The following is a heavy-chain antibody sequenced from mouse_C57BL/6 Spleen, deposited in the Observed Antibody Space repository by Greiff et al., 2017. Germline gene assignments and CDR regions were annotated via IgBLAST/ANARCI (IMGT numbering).Heavy chain of an antibody. CDR2: ISDGGSYT. CDR3: ARDGWLLSLFAY. V-gene: IGHV5-4*01. J-gene: IGHJ3*01. D-gene: IGHD2-3*01. CDR1: GFTFSSYA. Sequence: EVKLMESGGGLVKPGGSLKLSCAASGFTFSSYAMSWVRQTPEKRLEWVAIISDGGSYTYYPDNVKGRFTISRDNAKNNLYLQMSHLKSEDTAMYYCARDGWLLSLFAYWGQGTLVTVSA.